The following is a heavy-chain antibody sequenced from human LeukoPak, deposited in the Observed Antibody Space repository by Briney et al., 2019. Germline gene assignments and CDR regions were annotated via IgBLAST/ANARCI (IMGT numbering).Heavy chain of an antibody. V-gene: IGHV1-18*04. J-gene: IGHJ6*02. CDR1: GYNFDRYG. Sequence: EASVKVSCKGSGYNFDRYGVNWVRQAPGQGLKWVGWISTYNGNTFYAQKFEGRVSMATDTSTSTAYMELRSLRSDDTAVYYCARDRYSSSWSAGMDVWGQGTTVTVSS. D-gene: IGHD6-13*01. CDR3: ARDRYSSSWSAGMDV. CDR2: ISTYNGNT.